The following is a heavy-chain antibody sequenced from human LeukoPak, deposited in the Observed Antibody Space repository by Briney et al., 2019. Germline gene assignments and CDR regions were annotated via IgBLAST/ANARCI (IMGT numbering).Heavy chain of an antibody. Sequence: SETLSLTCTVSGGSISSSSYYWGWIRQPPGTGLEWIGSIYYSGSTYYNPSLKSRVTISVDTSKNQFSLKLSSVTAADTAVYYCARDSMITFGGVIAYRAFDIWGQGTMVTVSS. CDR2: IYYSGST. D-gene: IGHD3-16*02. J-gene: IGHJ3*02. V-gene: IGHV4-39*07. CDR1: GGSISSSSYY. CDR3: ARDSMITFGGVIAYRAFDI.